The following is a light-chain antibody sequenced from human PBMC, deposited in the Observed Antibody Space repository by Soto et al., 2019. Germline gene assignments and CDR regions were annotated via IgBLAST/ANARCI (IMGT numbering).Light chain of an antibody. CDR3: QQYNVWPGWT. CDR1: QSIRGH. Sequence: EIVMTQSPATLSVSPGESATLSCRASQSIRGHLAWYQLRPGQAPRVLIYASSTRATGVPARFSGSGSGTEFTLTISSLQSEDFAVYYCQQYNVWPGWTFGQGTKVEVK. CDR2: ASS. J-gene: IGKJ1*01. V-gene: IGKV3-15*01.